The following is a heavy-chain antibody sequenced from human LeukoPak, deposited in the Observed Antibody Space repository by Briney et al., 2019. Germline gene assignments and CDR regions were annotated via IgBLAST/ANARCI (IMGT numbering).Heavy chain of an antibody. CDR3: ARVYCSGGSCYYGEYFQH. Sequence: GASVEVSCKASGYTFTSYAMHWVRQAPGQRLEWMGWINAGNGNTKYSQKFQGRVTITRDRSASTAYMELSSLRSEDTAVYYCARVYCSGGSCYYGEYFQHWGQGTLVTVSS. V-gene: IGHV1-3*01. CDR2: INAGNGNT. CDR1: GYTFTSYA. J-gene: IGHJ1*01. D-gene: IGHD2-15*01.